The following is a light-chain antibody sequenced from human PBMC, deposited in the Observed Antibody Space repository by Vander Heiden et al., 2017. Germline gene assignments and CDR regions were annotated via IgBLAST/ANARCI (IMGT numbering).Light chain of an antibody. CDR1: TGAVTSTYY. CDR2: STS. Sequence: QPVVTQGPSLTVSPGGTLTLTCASSTGAVTSTYYPNWFQQKPGQAPRALIYSTSNKYAGTPARFSGSRLGGKAALTVSSVQPEDEADYYCRLYHGGVWVFGGGTKLTVL. V-gene: IGLV7-43*01. CDR3: RLYHGGVWV. J-gene: IGLJ3*02.